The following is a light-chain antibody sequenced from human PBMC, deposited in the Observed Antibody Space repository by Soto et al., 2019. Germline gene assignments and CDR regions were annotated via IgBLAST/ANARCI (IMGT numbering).Light chain of an antibody. CDR3: QQFNSYPPLT. Sequence: AIQLTQSPSSLSASVGDRVTITCRASQSISSALACYQQKPGKAPKLLIYDASSLESGVPSRFSGSGSGTDFSLTISSLQPEDFATYFCQQFNSYPPLTFGGGTKVEIK. CDR2: DAS. J-gene: IGKJ4*01. CDR1: QSISSA. V-gene: IGKV1-13*02.